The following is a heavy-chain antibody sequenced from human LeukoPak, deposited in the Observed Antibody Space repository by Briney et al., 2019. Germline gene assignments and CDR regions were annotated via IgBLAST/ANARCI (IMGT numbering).Heavy chain of an antibody. CDR3: ARDESGYSYYFDY. V-gene: IGHV3-21*01. Sequence: GGSLRLSCAASGFTFSSYSMNWARQAPGKGLEWVSSISSSSSYIYYVDSVKGRFTISRDNAKNSLYLQMNSLRAEDTAVYYCARDESGYSYYFDYWGQGTLVTVSS. CDR2: ISSSSSYI. CDR1: GFTFSSYS. D-gene: IGHD3-3*01. J-gene: IGHJ4*02.